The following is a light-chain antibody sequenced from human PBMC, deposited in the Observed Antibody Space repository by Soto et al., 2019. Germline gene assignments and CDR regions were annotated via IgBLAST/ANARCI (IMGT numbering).Light chain of an antibody. CDR1: QTISSW. CDR2: KAS. J-gene: IGKJ1*01. Sequence: DLHITQSASSLTGYVGDRVTITCRASQTISSWLAWYQQKPGKAPKLLIYKASTLKSGVPSRFSGSGSGTEFTLTISSLQPDDFATYYCQHYKSYSDAFGQGTKVDI. V-gene: IGKV1-5*03. CDR3: QHYKSYSDA.